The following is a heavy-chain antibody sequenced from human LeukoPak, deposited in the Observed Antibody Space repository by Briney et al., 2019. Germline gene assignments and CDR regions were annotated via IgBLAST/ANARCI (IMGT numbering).Heavy chain of an antibody. CDR1: GFTFSSYA. J-gene: IGHJ3*02. CDR2: ISGSGGST. Sequence: GGSLRLSCAASGFTFSSYAMSWVRQAPGKGLEWVSAISGSGGSTYYADSVKGRFTISRDNSKNTLYLQMNSLRAEDTAVYYCAKEGLYCSSTSCYTLDDAFDIWGQGTMVTVSS. V-gene: IGHV3-23*01. CDR3: AKEGLYCSSTSCYTLDDAFDI. D-gene: IGHD2-2*02.